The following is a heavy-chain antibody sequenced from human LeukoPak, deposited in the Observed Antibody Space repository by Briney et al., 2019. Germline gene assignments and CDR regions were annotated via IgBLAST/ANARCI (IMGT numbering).Heavy chain of an antibody. Sequence: ASVKVSCKASGYTFTGYYVHWVRQAPGQGLEWMGWINPNSGDTNYAQKFQGRVTMTRDTSISTAYMELSRLTSDDTAVYYCARENAGLGVLPHYFDHWGQGALVTVSS. D-gene: IGHD3-10*01. CDR1: GYTFTGYY. V-gene: IGHV1-2*02. J-gene: IGHJ4*02. CDR3: ARENAGLGVLPHYFDH. CDR2: INPNSGDT.